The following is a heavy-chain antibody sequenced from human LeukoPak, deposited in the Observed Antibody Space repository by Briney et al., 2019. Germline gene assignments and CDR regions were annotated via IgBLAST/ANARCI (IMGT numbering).Heavy chain of an antibody. J-gene: IGHJ3*01. Sequence: GGSLRLSCAASGFTFSSYGMHWVRQAPGKGLEWVAVISYDGSNKYYADSVKGRFTISRDNSKNTLYLQMNSLRAEDTAVYYCAKGGKNTMIVPKAWGQGTMVTVSS. CDR3: AKGGKNTMIVPKA. V-gene: IGHV3-30*18. D-gene: IGHD3-22*01. CDR2: ISYDGSNK. CDR1: GFTFSSYG.